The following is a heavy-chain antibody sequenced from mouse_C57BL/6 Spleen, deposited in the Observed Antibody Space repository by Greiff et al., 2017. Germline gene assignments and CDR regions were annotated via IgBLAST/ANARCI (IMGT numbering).Heavy chain of an antibody. V-gene: IGHV1-82*01. J-gene: IGHJ4*01. CDR1: GYAFSSSW. CDR2: IYPGDGDT. Sequence: QVQLQQSGPELVKPGASVKISCKASGYAFSSSWMNWVKQRPGKGLEWIGRIYPGDGDTNYNGKFKGKATLTADKSSSTAYMQLSSLTSEDSAVYFCASSDYDKITPYAMDYWGQGTSVTVSS. CDR3: ASSDYDKITPYAMDY. D-gene: IGHD2-4*01.